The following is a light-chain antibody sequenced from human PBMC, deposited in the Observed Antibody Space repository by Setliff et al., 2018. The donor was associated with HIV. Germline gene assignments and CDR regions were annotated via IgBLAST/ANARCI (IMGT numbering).Light chain of an antibody. V-gene: IGLV2-14*01. Sequence: QSALTQPASVSGSPGQSITISCTGTSSDVGGYSYVSWFQQHPGKAPKLLIYEVSNRPSGVSYRFSGSKSGNTASLTISGLQAEDEAHYYCSSFTNTYALDVFGTGTKV. J-gene: IGLJ1*01. CDR2: EVS. CDR3: SSFTNTYALDV. CDR1: SSDVGGYSY.